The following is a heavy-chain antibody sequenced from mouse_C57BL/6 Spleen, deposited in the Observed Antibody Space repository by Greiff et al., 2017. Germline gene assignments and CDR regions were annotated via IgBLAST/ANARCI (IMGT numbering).Heavy chain of an antibody. V-gene: IGHV1-42*01. D-gene: IGHD2-3*01. J-gene: IGHJ2*01. CDR1: GYSFTGYY. CDR2: INPSTGGT. Sequence: DVQLQESGPELVKPGASVKISCKASGYSFTGYYMNWVKQSPEKSLEWIGEINPSTGGTTYNQKFKAKATLTVDKSSSTAYMQLKSLTSEDSAVYYCARGYDGYFVFDYWGQGTTLTASS. CDR3: ARGYDGYFVFDY.